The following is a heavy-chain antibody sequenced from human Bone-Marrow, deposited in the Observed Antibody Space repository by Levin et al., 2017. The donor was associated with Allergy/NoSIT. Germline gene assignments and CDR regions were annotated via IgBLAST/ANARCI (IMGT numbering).Heavy chain of an antibody. V-gene: IGHV1-8*01. CDR3: ARGSHPSSSFADEEIDY. CDR2: MNPNSGNT. D-gene: IGHD6-6*01. Sequence: PGESLKISCKASGYTFTSYDINWVRQATGQGLEWMGWMNPNSGNTGYAQKFQGRVTMTRNTSISTAYMELSSLRSEDTAVYYCARGSHPSSSFADEEIDYWGQGTLVTVSS. J-gene: IGHJ4*02. CDR1: GYTFTSYD.